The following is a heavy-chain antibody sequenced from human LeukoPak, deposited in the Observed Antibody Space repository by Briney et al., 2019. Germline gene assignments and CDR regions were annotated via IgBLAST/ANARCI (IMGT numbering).Heavy chain of an antibody. D-gene: IGHD3-10*01. CDR1: GFTFSSYA. CDR2: ISYDGSNK. Sequence: GGSLRLSCAASGFTFSSYAMHWVRQAPGKGLEWVAVISYDGSNKYYADSVKGRFTISRDNSKNTLYLQMNSLRAEDTAVYYCARDYRAYGSGSYSAFDIWGQGTMVTVSS. CDR3: ARDYRAYGSGSYSAFDI. V-gene: IGHV3-30-3*01. J-gene: IGHJ3*02.